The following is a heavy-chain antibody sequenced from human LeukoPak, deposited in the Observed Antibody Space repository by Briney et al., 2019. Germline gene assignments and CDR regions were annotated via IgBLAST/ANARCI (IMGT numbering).Heavy chain of an antibody. Sequence: LSETLPHTCSVSGGSINSYLWSLIPQPAGKGLEFIGRIYTTGMTNYNPSLKSLVPMSVDTSKNKFFLELRSVTAADTAAYFCARAGYTISSCRFDYWGQGALVTVSS. CDR1: GGSINSYL. CDR2: IYTTGMT. CDR3: ARAGYTISSCRFDY. D-gene: IGHD3-16*02. J-gene: IGHJ4*02. V-gene: IGHV4-4*07.